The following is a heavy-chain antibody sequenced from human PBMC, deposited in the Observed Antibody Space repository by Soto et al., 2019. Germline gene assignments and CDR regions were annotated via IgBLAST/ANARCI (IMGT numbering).Heavy chain of an antibody. D-gene: IGHD3-22*01. CDR3: ARGAPTYYYDSSGYETLDY. CDR1: GYTFTSYY. V-gene: IGHV1-46*01. CDR2: INPSGGST. J-gene: IGHJ4*02. Sequence: ASVKVSCKASGYTFTSYYMHWVRQAPGQGLEWMGIINPSGGSTSYAQKFQGRVTMTRDTSTSTVYMELSSLGSEDTAVYYCARGAPTYYYDSSGYETLDYWGQGTLVTVSS.